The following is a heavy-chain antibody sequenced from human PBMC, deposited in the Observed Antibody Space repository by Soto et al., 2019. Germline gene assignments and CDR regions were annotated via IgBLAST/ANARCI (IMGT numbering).Heavy chain of an antibody. D-gene: IGHD3-16*02. V-gene: IGHV3-30-3*01. CDR1: GFSFTSYA. J-gene: IGHJ6*02. CDR3: ARGRYSLAGLQYVNGLVV. CDR2: ISYDGDSK. Sequence: QVQLVESGGGVVQPGRSLRLSCAASGFSFTSYAMHWLRQAPGKGLEWVAVISYDGDSKHYADSVKGRFTISRDNSKDTVYLQMNSLRSEDTALYYCARGRYSLAGLQYVNGLVVWGQGTTVTVS.